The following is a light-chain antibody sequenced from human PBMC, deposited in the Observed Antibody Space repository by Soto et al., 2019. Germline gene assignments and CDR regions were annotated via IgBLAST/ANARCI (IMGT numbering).Light chain of an antibody. V-gene: IGKV3-11*01. CDR2: DAS. CDR1: QSVKSNY. CDR3: QQYEDWPPIT. J-gene: IGKJ5*01. Sequence: EIVLTQSPVTLSLSPGERATPSCRASQSVKSNYLAWYQQKPGQAPRLLIYDASNRATGIPARFSGSGSATEFTLTISSLQSEDFAVYYCQQYEDWPPITFGQGTRLEI.